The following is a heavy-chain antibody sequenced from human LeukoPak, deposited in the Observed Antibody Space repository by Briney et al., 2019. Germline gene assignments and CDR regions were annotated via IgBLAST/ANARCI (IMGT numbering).Heavy chain of an antibody. V-gene: IGHV3-30-3*01. CDR2: ISYDGSNK. CDR1: GFTFSSYA. D-gene: IGHD3-16*01. J-gene: IGHJ5*02. Sequence: GRSLRLSCAASGFTFSSYAMHWVRQAPGKGLEWVAVISYDGSNKYYADSVKGRFTISRDNSKNTLYLQMNSLRAEDTAVYCCAKGYGQRLVNNWFDPWGQGTLVTVSS. CDR3: AKGYGQRLVNNWFDP.